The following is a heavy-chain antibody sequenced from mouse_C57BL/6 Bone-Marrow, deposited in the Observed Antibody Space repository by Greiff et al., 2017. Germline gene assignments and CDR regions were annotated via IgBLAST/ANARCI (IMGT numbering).Heavy chain of an antibody. J-gene: IGHJ2*01. V-gene: IGHV5-17*01. Sequence: EVKLMESGGGLVKPGGSLKLSCAASGFTFSDYGMHWVRQAPEKGLEWVAYISSGSSTLYYAATVKGRFTISRDNAKNTLFQQRTSRSAGDTAMYYCARPDYWGQGTTLTVSS. CDR1: GFTFSDYG. CDR2: ISSGSSTL. CDR3: ARPDY.